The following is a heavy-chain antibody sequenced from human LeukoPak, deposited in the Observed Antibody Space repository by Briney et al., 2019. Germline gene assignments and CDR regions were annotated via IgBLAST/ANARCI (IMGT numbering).Heavy chain of an antibody. CDR1: GFTFSSYG. V-gene: IGHV3-30*18. J-gene: IGHJ4*02. Sequence: GGSLRLSCAASGFTFSSYGMHWVRQAPGKGLEWVAVISYDGSNKYYADSVKGRFTISRDNSKNTLYLQMNSLRAEDTAVYYCAKDFRGYASERGEGNDPDYWGQGTLVTVSS. CDR2: ISYDGSNK. D-gene: IGHD5-12*01. CDR3: AKDFRGYASERGEGNDPDY.